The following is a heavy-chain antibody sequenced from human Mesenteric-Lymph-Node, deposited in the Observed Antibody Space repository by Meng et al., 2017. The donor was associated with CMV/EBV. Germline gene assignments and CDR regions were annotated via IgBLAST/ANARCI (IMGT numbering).Heavy chain of an antibody. Sequence: LSLTCVASGFSLSGSSVHWVRRPFGKGLEWVGHIRSKTDKYATAYSASLQGRFTISRDDSKNTAYLQMNDLKTEDTAVYYCTRQGGYWFDPWGRGTLVTVSS. D-gene: IGHD2-15*01. CDR1: GFSLSGSS. J-gene: IGHJ5*02. V-gene: IGHV3-73*01. CDR2: IRSKTDKYAT. CDR3: TRQGGYWFDP.